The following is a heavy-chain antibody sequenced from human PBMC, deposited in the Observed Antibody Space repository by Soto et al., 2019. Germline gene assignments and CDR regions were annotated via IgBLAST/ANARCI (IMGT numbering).Heavy chain of an antibody. CDR2: ISGQISDSGST. J-gene: IGHJ4*02. V-gene: IGHV4-59*01. D-gene: IGHD6-13*01. CDR1: VGSISGYY. Sequence: SETLSLTCTVSVGSISGYYWSWIRQPPAGGLEWIGYISGQISDSGSTYYYPSLKSRATISIDTSNNQFSLKLSSVTAADTAVCYCARIFGNTWYFSHNYWGQGTLVTVSS. CDR3: ARIFGNTWYFSHNY.